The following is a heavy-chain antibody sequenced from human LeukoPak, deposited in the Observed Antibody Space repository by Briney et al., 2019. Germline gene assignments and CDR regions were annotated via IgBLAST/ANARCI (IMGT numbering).Heavy chain of an antibody. Sequence: SETLSLTCTVSGGSISSYYWSWIRQPPGKGLEWIGYIYYSGSTSYNPSLKSRVTISVDTSKNQFSLKLSSVTAADTAVYYCARRTGSGSYYKELLAFDIWGQGTMVTVSS. D-gene: IGHD3-10*01. CDR1: GGSISSYY. J-gene: IGHJ3*02. CDR3: ARRTGSGSYYKELLAFDI. CDR2: IYYSGST. V-gene: IGHV4-59*01.